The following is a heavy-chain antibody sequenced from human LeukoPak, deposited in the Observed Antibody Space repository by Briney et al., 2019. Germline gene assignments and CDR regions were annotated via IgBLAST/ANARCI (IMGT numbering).Heavy chain of an antibody. CDR3: AKAGVGATHFDY. Sequence: GGSLRLSCAASGFTFDDYTMHWVRQAPGKGLEWVSLISWDGGSTYYADSVKGRFTISRDNSKNSLHLQMNSLRTEDTALYYCAKAGVGATHFDYWGQGTLVTVSS. D-gene: IGHD1-26*01. J-gene: IGHJ4*02. V-gene: IGHV3-43*01. CDR1: GFTFDDYT. CDR2: ISWDGGST.